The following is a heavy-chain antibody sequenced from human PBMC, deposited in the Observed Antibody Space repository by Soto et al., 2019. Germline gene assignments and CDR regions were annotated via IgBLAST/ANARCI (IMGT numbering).Heavy chain of an antibody. CDR3: ARLKSSLWFGESDLNWFDP. D-gene: IGHD3-10*01. CDR1: GYSFTSYW. CDR2: IYPGDSDT. J-gene: IGHJ5*02. V-gene: IGHV5-51*01. Sequence: GESQKISSQGSGYSFTSYWIGWVRQMPGKGLEWMGIIYPGDSDTRYSPSFQGQVTISADKSISTAYLQWSSLKASDTAMYYCARLKSSLWFGESDLNWFDPWGKGTLVTVSS.